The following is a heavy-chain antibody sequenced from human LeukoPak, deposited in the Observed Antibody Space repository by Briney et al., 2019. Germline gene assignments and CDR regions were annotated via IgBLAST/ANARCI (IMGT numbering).Heavy chain of an antibody. V-gene: IGHV3-23*01. J-gene: IGHJ4*02. CDR1: GFTFSSYA. CDR3: ATDIVLVPTANTGFDY. Sequence: GGSLRLSCAASGFTFSSYAMSWVRQAPGKGLEWVSAISGSGGSTYYADSVKGRFTISRDNSKNTLYLQMNSLRAEDTAVYYCATDIVLVPTANTGFDYWGRGTLVTVSS. D-gene: IGHD2-2*01. CDR2: ISGSGGST.